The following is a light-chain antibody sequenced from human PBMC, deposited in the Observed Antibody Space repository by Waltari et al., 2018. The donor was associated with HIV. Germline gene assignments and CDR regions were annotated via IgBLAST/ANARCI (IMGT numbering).Light chain of an antibody. CDR3: QQFHSYPRT. CDR2: DAS. CDR1: QGISSA. Sequence: IQLTQSPSSLSASVGDRVTITCRASQGISSALAWYQQKGGKAPKLLIYDASSLQSGVPSKFSGSGSGTDYTLTISSLQPEEFATYYCQQFHSYPRTFGQGTKVEIK. J-gene: IGKJ1*01. V-gene: IGKV1-13*02.